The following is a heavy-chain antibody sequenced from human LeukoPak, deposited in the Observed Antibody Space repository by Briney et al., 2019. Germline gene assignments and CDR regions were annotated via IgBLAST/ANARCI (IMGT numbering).Heavy chain of an antibody. Sequence: SETLSLTCAAYGGSFSGYYWSWIRQPPGKGLEWIGEINHSGSTNYNPSLKSRVTISVDTSKNQFSLKLSSVTAADTAVYYCARALSSSWYKNWFDPWGQGTLVTVSS. CDR2: INHSGST. J-gene: IGHJ5*02. CDR3: ARALSSSWYKNWFDP. D-gene: IGHD6-13*01. CDR1: GGSFSGYY. V-gene: IGHV4-34*01.